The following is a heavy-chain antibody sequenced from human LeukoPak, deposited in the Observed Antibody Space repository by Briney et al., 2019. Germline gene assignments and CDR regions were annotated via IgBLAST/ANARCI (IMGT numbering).Heavy chain of an antibody. CDR3: AKNGGPHGMDV. Sequence: GGSLRLSCATSGFTFSSIWMSWVRQAPGKGLEWVANIKHDGSETNYVDSVKGRFTISRDNAKNSLRLQMNSLRVEDTAVYYCAKNGGPHGMDVWGQGTSVTVSS. D-gene: IGHD3-16*01. J-gene: IGHJ6*02. V-gene: IGHV3-7*02. CDR2: IKHDGSET. CDR1: GFTFSSIW.